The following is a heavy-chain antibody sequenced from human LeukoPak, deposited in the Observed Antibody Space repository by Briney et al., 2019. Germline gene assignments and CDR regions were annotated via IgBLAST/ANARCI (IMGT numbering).Heavy chain of an antibody. CDR3: AREPRLAVY. J-gene: IGHJ4*02. CDR2: ISGSGNSI. D-gene: IGHD6-19*01. V-gene: IGHV3-48*02. CDR1: GFTFSSYS. Sequence: TGGSLRLSCAASGFTFSSYSMNWVRQAPGRGLEFISYISGSGNSIVYADSVKGRFTISRDNAKNSLYLQMNSLRDEDTAVYYCAREPRLAVYWGQGTLVTVSS.